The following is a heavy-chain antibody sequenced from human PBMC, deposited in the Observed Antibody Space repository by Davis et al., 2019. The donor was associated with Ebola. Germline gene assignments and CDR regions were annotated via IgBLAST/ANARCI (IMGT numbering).Heavy chain of an antibody. D-gene: IGHD2-21*01. CDR3: ARQAYCGGDCPSDAFDI. J-gene: IGHJ3*02. V-gene: IGHV5-51*01. CDR2: IYPGDSDT. CDR1: GYSFTSYW. Sequence: TVSCQGSGYSFTSYWIGWVRQMPGKGLEWMGIIYPGDSDTRYSPSFQGQVTISADKSISPAYLQWSSLKASDTAMYYCARQAYCGGDCPSDAFDIWGQGTMVTVSS.